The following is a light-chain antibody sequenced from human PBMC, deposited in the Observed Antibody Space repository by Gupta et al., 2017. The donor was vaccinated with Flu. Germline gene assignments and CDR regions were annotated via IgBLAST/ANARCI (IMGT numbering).Light chain of an antibody. CDR3: QQYNDWPPWT. Sequence: EIVMTQSPATLSVSPGERATLSCRASQSISSNLAWYQQKPGQAPRLVIYRTSTRATGIPARFSGSGSGTEFTLTISSLQSEDFAIYYCQQYNDWPPWTFGQGTKVEIK. J-gene: IGKJ1*01. CDR1: QSISSN. CDR2: RTS. V-gene: IGKV3-15*01.